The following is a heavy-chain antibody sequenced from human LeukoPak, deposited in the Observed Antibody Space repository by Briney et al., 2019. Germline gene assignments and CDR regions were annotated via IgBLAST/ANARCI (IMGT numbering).Heavy chain of an antibody. CDR3: ARASHPLRITGTLRYYYYYMDV. Sequence: ASVKVSCKVSGYTLTELSMHWVRQARGQGLEWMGWINPNSGGTNYAQKFQGRVTMTRDTSISTAYMELSRLRSDDTAVYYCARASHPLRITGTLRYYYYYMDVWGKGTTDTVSS. V-gene: IGHV1-2*02. J-gene: IGHJ6*03. CDR2: INPNSGGT. D-gene: IGHD1-7*01. CDR1: GYTLTELS.